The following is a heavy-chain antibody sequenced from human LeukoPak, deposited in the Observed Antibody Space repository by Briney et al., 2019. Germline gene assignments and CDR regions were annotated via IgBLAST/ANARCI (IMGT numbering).Heavy chain of an antibody. J-gene: IGHJ4*02. CDR3: ARRQIDPIMIQLWLGFDY. CDR1: GFTFSDYY. CDR2: ISSSGSTI. D-gene: IGHD5-18*01. Sequence: GGSLRLSCAASGFTFSDYYMSWIRQAPGKGLEWVSYISSSGSTIYYADSVKGRFTISRDNAKNSLNLQMNSLRAEDTAVYYCARRQIDPIMIQLWLGFDYWGQGTLVTVSS. V-gene: IGHV3-11*01.